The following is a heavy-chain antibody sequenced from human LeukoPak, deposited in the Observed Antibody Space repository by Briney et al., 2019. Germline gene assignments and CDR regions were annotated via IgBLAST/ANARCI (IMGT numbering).Heavy chain of an antibody. D-gene: IGHD2-8*01. CDR2: IKQDGSEK. J-gene: IGHJ5*02. Sequence: PGGSLRLSCAASGFTFSRYWMSWVRQAPGKGLEWVANIKQDGSEKYYVDSVKDRFTISRDKAKNSLYLQMNSLRAEDTAVYYCAREEGYCTNGVCYYWFDPWGQGTLVTVSS. CDR3: AREEGYCTNGVCYYWFDP. V-gene: IGHV3-7*05. CDR1: GFTFSRYW.